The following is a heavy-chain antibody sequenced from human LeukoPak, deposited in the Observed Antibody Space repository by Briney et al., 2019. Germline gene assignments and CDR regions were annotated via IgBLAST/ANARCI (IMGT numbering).Heavy chain of an antibody. CDR2: ISNDGSRK. CDR3: ARDRAWNYFDY. D-gene: IGHD3-3*01. V-gene: IGHV3-30*03. CDR1: GFTFSSYA. J-gene: IGHJ4*02. Sequence: GGSLRVSCAASGFTFSSYAMSWVRQAPGKGLEWVAIISNDGSRKYYAHSVEGRFTISRDNSKNTLYLQMDSLRAEDTAVYYCARDRAWNYFDYWGQGTLVTVSS.